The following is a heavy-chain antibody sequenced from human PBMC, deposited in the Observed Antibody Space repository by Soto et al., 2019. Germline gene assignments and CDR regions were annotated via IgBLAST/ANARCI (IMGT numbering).Heavy chain of an antibody. D-gene: IGHD3-10*01. V-gene: IGHV3-33*01. CDR1: GFTFSSYG. J-gene: IGHJ6*02. CDR2: IWYDGSNK. CDR3: ARDLVRGVGGMDV. Sequence: QVQLVESGGGVVQPGRSLRLSCAASGFTFSSYGMHWVRQAPGKGLEWVAVIWYDGSNKYYADSVKGRFTISRDNSKNTLYLQMNSLRAEDTAVYYCARDLVRGVGGMDVWGQGTTVTVSS.